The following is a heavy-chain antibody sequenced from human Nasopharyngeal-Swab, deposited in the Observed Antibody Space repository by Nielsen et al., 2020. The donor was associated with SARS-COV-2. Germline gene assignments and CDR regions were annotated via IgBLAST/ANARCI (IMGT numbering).Heavy chain of an antibody. CDR1: GFTFSSYA. V-gene: IGHV3-23*01. J-gene: IGHJ6*02. CDR2: ISGSGGST. Sequence: GESLKISCAASGFTFSSYAMSWVRQAPGKGLEWVSAISGSGGSTYYADSVKDRFTISRDNSKNTVNLQMNSLRVEDTAIYYCAKDRDSGDDSDDYYHYYGMDVWGQGTTVTVFS. CDR3: AKDRDSGDDSDDYYHYYGMDV. D-gene: IGHD5-12*01.